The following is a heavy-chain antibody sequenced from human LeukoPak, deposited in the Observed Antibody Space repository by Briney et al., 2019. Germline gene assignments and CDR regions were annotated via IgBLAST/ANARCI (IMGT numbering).Heavy chain of an antibody. CDR3: TRVIVEVPGVSDYCDS. CDR2: IKQDGSET. Sequence: GGSLRLSCAASGFTLSSHWMYWVRQAPGKGLELVANIKQDGSETYYVDSVKGRFTISRDNAKNSLYLQMNSLRAEDTAVYYCTRVIVEVPGVSDYCDSWGQGTLVTVSS. V-gene: IGHV3-7*05. CDR1: GFTLSSHW. D-gene: IGHD2-2*01. J-gene: IGHJ4*02.